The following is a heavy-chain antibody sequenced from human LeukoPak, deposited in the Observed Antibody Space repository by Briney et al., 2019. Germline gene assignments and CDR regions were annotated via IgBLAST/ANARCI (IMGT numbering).Heavy chain of an antibody. Sequence: SETLSLTCTVSDGSINSFYWSWIRQPPGKGLEWIGRIYTSGSTTYNPSLKSRVTISVDTSKNHFSLKLSSVTAADTAVYYCARDFRGGYDFWSGYYTPYYFDYWGQGTLVTVSP. CDR2: IYTSGST. V-gene: IGHV4-4*07. D-gene: IGHD3-3*01. CDR3: ARDFRGGYDFWSGYYTPYYFDY. CDR1: DGSINSFY. J-gene: IGHJ4*02.